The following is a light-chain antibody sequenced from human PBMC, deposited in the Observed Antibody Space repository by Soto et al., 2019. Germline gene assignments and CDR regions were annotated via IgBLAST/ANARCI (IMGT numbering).Light chain of an antibody. V-gene: IGKV4-1*01. CDR1: QSVLYTSNNKNY. Sequence: DIVMTQSPDSLAVSLGERATINCKSSQSVLYTSNNKNYLTWYQQRPGQPPKLLIYWASTRQSGVPDRFSGSGSGTDFTLPISSLQAEDVAVYYCQQYYSLPLTFGQGTKVEIK. J-gene: IGKJ1*01. CDR2: WAS. CDR3: QQYYSLPLT.